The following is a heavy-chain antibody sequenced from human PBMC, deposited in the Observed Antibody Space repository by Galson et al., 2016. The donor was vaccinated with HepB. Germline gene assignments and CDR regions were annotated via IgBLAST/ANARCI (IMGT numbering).Heavy chain of an antibody. D-gene: IGHD2-2*01. Sequence: SVKVSCKASGYTFTGYYIHWVRQAPGQGLEWMGWINPDSGYTIFAQKFQGWVTMTRDTSISTAYMELRRLRSDDTAVYYCARDHLTVVDRTYYYYGMDVWGQGTTVTVSS. CDR1: GYTFTGYY. V-gene: IGHV1-2*04. CDR3: ARDHLTVVDRTYYYYGMDV. CDR2: INPDSGYT. J-gene: IGHJ6*02.